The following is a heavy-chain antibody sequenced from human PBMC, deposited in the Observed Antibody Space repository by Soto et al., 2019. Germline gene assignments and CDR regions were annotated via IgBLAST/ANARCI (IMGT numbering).Heavy chain of an antibody. V-gene: IGHV6-1*01. J-gene: IGHJ6*02. CDR2: TYYRSKWYN. D-gene: IGHD6-19*01. CDR3: ARGGIAVAGILYYYGMDV. Sequence: PSQTLSLTCAISGDSVSSNSAAWNWIRQSPSRGLEWLGRTYYRSKWYNDYAVSVKSRITINPDTSKNQFSLQLNSVTPEDSAVYYCARGGIAVAGILYYYGMDVWGQGTTVTVSS. CDR1: GDSVSSNSAA.